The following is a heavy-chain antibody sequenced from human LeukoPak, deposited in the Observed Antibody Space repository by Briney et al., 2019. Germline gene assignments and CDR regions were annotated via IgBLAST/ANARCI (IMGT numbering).Heavy chain of an antibody. CDR2: ISYDGSNK. V-gene: IGHV3-30*03. J-gene: IGHJ3*02. D-gene: IGHD6-6*01. CDR3: ARGGSSFDDAFDI. Sequence: GGSLRLSCAASGFTFSSYWMNWVRQAPGKGLEWVAVISYDGSNKYYADSVKGRFTISRDNSKNTLYLQMNSLRAEDTAVYYCARGGSSFDDAFDIWGQGTMVTVSS. CDR1: GFTFSSYW.